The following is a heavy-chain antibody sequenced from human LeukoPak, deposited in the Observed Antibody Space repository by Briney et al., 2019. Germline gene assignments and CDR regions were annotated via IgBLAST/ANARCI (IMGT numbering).Heavy chain of an antibody. V-gene: IGHV3-15*01. CDR1: GFTFSNAW. CDR2: IKSKTDGGTT. CDR3: TTDLGKFMTTVVTPLDY. J-gene: IGHJ4*02. Sequence: GGSLRLSCAASGFTFSNAWMSWVRQAPGKGLEWVGRIKSKTDGGTTDYAAPVKGRFTISRDDSKNTLYLQMNSLKTEDTAVYYCTTDLGKFMTTVVTPLDYWGQGTLVTVSS. D-gene: IGHD4-23*01.